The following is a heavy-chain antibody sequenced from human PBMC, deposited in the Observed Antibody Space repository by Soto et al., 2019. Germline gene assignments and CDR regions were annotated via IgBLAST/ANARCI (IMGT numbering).Heavy chain of an antibody. D-gene: IGHD3-10*01. J-gene: IGHJ4*02. CDR3: ARENRKYYYGAGSHHVLLDY. Sequence: QVQLQASGPGLVKPSQTLSLTCTVSGGSISSGGYYWSWIRQHPGKGLEWIGYIYYSGSTYYNPSLKSRVTISVDTSKNQFPLKLSSGTAADTAVYYCARENRKYYYGAGSHHVLLDYCGQGTLVTVSA. CDR2: IYYSGST. CDR1: GGSISSGGYY. V-gene: IGHV4-31*03.